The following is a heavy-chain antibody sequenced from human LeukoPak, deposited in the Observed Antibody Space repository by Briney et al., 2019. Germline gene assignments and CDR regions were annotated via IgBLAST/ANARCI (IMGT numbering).Heavy chain of an antibody. Sequence: PGGSLRLSCAASGFPFRSHWMHRVRQVPGKGLVWVSHISTDGTTTNYADSVKGRFTISRDNAKDTLYLQLNSLRAEDTAIYYCARSLGYSSGGWGQGTLVTVSS. J-gene: IGHJ4*02. CDR2: ISTDGTTT. D-gene: IGHD2-15*01. V-gene: IGHV3-74*01. CDR3: ARSLGYSSGG. CDR1: GFPFRSHW.